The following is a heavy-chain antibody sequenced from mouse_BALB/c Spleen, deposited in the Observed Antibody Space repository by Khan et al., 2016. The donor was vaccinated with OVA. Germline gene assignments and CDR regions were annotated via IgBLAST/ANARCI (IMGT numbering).Heavy chain of an antibody. J-gene: IGHJ3*01. V-gene: IGHV1S135*01. Sequence: EVQLQQSGPELMKPGASVKISCKASGYSFTSYYIHWVIQSHGKSIEWIGYIDPFSGDTTYNQKFKGRATLTVDKSSSTAYIHLSNLTSEDSAVYYCTRHGYVAWFTYWGQGTLVTVSA. D-gene: IGHD2-2*01. CDR3: TRHGYVAWFTY. CDR2: IDPFSGDT. CDR1: GYSFTSYY.